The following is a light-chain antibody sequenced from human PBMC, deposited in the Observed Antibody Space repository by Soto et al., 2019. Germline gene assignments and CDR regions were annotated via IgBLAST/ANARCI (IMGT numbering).Light chain of an antibody. J-gene: IGKJ1*01. V-gene: IGKV3-20*01. CDR3: QPYDSSQWT. CDR2: DAS. Sequence: EIVLTQSPGTLSLSPGERATLSCRASQSVSSSYLAWYQQKPGQAPRLLIYDASSRAIGISDRFSGSGSGTDFTFTISRLEPEDFEVYYCQPYDSSQWTFGQGTKVEIK. CDR1: QSVSSSY.